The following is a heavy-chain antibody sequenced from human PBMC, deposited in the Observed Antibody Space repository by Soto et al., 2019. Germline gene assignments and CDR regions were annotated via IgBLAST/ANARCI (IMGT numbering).Heavy chain of an antibody. J-gene: IGHJ3*02. D-gene: IGHD5-12*01. Sequence: QVQLVESGGGVVQPGRSLRLSCAASGFTFSSYAMHWVRQAPGKGLEWVAVISYDGSNKYYADSVKGRFTISRDNSQNTLYLQMNSLRAEDTAVYYCARDDRGYSGYDFGSDAFDIWGQGTMVTVSS. V-gene: IGHV3-30-3*01. CDR2: ISYDGSNK. CDR3: ARDDRGYSGYDFGSDAFDI. CDR1: GFTFSSYA.